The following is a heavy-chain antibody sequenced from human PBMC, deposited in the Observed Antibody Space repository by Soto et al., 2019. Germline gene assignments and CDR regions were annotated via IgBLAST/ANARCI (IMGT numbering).Heavy chain of an antibody. Sequence: QVQLVQSGAEVKKPGASVKVSCEASGYNFIDYYIHWVRQAPGQGFEWMGRISPKSGGTNYARKFEGRVTMTWDTPLNTAYMELSSLKSDDTAVYYCARPPGYISDWYYFDLWGQGTRVTVSS. CDR3: ARPPGYISDWYYFDL. J-gene: IGHJ4*02. V-gene: IGHV1-2*02. CDR2: ISPKSGGT. D-gene: IGHD3-9*01. CDR1: GYNFIDYY.